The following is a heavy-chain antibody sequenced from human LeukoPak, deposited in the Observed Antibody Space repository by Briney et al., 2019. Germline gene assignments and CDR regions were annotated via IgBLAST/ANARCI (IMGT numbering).Heavy chain of an antibody. Sequence: GGSLRLSCAASGFTFSSHWMHWVRQVPGKGLVWVSRINSDGSSTSYADSVKGRFTISRDNAKNMLYLQMNSLRAEDTAVYYCARDWRSGGDHFDYWGQGTLVTVSS. D-gene: IGHD2-21*02. CDR3: ARDWRSGGDHFDY. J-gene: IGHJ4*02. CDR1: GFTFSSHW. V-gene: IGHV3-74*01. CDR2: INSDGSST.